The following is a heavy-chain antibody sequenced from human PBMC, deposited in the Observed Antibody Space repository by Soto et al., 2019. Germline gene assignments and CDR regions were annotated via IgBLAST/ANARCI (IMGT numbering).Heavy chain of an antibody. CDR2: ISYDGSNK. D-gene: IGHD5-18*01. CDR3: ARAVVDTAMVGGGFDP. Sequence: QVQLVESGGGVVQPGRSLRLSCAASGFTFSSYAMHWVRQAPGKGLEWVAVISYDGSNKYYADSVKGRFTISRDNSKNTLYLQMNSLRAEDTAVYYCARAVVDTAMVGGGFDPWGQGTLVTVSS. CDR1: GFTFSSYA. J-gene: IGHJ5*02. V-gene: IGHV3-30-3*01.